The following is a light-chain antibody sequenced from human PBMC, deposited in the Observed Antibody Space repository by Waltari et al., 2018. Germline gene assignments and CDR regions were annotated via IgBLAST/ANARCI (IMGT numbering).Light chain of an antibody. J-gene: IGKJ2*01. Sequence: GDRVTITCRASQDVDNWLAWYQQKPGKAPKLLIYAASTLHSGVPSRFSGSGSGTEFTLTISSLQPEDFATYFCQQTNSFPYTFAQGTKLEIK. CDR1: QDVDNW. V-gene: IGKV1-12*01. CDR3: QQTNSFPYT. CDR2: AAS.